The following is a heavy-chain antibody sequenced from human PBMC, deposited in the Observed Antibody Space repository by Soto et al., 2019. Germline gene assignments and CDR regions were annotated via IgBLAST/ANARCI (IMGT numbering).Heavy chain of an antibody. CDR3: ARGSASKSGHLWYFDL. J-gene: IGHJ2*01. V-gene: IGHV3-21*01. Sequence: EVQVVESGGGLVKPGGSLRLSCTASGFTFDTYTMNWLRQAPGRGLEWVSSISATTTYKYYAASVEGRFTISRDNAKNSLYLQTNSLGAEDTAVYYCARGSASKSGHLWYFDLWGRGTQVTVSS. D-gene: IGHD2-8*02. CDR2: ISATTTYK. CDR1: GFTFDTYT.